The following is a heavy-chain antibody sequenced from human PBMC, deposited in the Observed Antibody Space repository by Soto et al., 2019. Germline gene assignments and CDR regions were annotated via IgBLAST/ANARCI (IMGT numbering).Heavy chain of an antibody. CDR2: INHSGST. CDR1: GGSFSGYY. J-gene: IGHJ4*02. V-gene: IGHV4-34*01. Sequence: PSETLSLTCAVYGGSFSGYYWSWIRQPPGKGLEWIGEINHSGSTNYNPSLKSRVTISVDTSKNQFSLKLSSVTAADTAVYYCAKTYGGNSPFDYWGQGTLVTVS. CDR3: AKTYGGNSPFDY. D-gene: IGHD2-21*02.